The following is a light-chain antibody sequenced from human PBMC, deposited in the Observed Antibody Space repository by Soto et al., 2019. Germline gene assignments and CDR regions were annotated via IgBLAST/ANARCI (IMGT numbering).Light chain of an antibody. J-gene: IGLJ1*01. CDR1: SSNIGSNT. CDR2: SSN. V-gene: IGLV1-44*01. CDR3: AAWDDSLNGSGV. Sequence: QSVLTQPPSASGTPGQSVTISCSGSSSNIGSNTVDWYQQLPGTAPKLLIYSSNQRPSGVPDRFSGSKSGTSASLAISGLQSDDEADYFCAAWDDSLNGSGVFGTGTKVTVL.